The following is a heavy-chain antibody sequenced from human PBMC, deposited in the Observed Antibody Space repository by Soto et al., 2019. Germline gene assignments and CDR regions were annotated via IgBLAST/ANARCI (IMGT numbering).Heavy chain of an antibody. CDR2: IYPDDSDT. CDR3: ASSVLVTSTMNYFDL. CDR1: GYSFSNFW. J-gene: IGHJ4*02. Sequence: GESLKISCQASGYSFSNFWTAWVRQVPGEGLEWLGIIYPDDSDTRYSPSFPGQVTISADKSIKTTYLQWSSLKASDTAIYFCASSVLVTSTMNYFDLRGQGTLVTVSS. V-gene: IGHV5-51*01. D-gene: IGHD2-8*02.